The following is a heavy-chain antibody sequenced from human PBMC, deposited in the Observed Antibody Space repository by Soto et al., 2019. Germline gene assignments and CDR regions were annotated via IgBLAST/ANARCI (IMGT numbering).Heavy chain of an antibody. CDR2: IYYSGST. J-gene: IGHJ6*02. CDR1: GGSISICVYY. Sequence: SETLSLTCTVSGGSISICVYYWSWIRQPPGKGLEWIGYIYYSGSTYYNPSLKSRVTISVDTSKNQFSLKLSSVTAADTAVYYCARVGIDYDILTGYYKPLPLYGMDVWGQGTTVTLSS. V-gene: IGHV4-30-4*01. D-gene: IGHD3-9*01. CDR3: ARVGIDYDILTGYYKPLPLYGMDV.